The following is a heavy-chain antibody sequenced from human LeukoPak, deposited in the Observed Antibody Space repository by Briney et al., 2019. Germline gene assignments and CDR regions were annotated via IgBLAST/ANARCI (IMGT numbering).Heavy chain of an antibody. CDR3: ARERGYSNYMIDY. J-gene: IGHJ4*02. V-gene: IGHV1-69*04. D-gene: IGHD4-11*01. CDR2: IIPILGIA. Sequence: GSSVKVSCKASGGTFSSYTISWVRQAPGQGLEWMGRIIPILGIANYAQKFQGRVTITADKSTSTAYMELSSLRSEDTAVYYCARERGYSNYMIDYWGQGTLVTVSS. CDR1: GGTFSSYT.